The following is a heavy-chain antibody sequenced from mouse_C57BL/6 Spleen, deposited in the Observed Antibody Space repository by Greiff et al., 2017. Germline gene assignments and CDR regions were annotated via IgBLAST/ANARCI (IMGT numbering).Heavy chain of an antibody. Sequence: VHVKQSGPELVKPGASVKISCKASGYSFTGYYMNWVKQSPEKSLEWIGEINPSTGGTTYNQKFKAKATLTVDKSSSTAYMQLKSLTSEDSAVYYCARSITTVEWYFDVWGTGTTVTVSS. V-gene: IGHV1-42*01. CDR2: INPSTGGT. D-gene: IGHD1-1*01. CDR1: GYSFTGYY. J-gene: IGHJ1*03. CDR3: ARSITTVEWYFDV.